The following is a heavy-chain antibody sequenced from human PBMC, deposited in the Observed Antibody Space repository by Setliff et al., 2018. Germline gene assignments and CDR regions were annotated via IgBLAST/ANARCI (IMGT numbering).Heavy chain of an antibody. D-gene: IGHD3-3*01. Sequence: PGRSLRLSCVASGFTFSRYWMSWVRQAPGKGLEWVANIKEDGSEKYYADSVKGRFTISRDNSKNTLYLQMNSLRAEDTAVYYCARDSRARITIFGVVTNWFDPWGQGTLVTVSS. V-gene: IGHV3-7*01. J-gene: IGHJ5*02. CDR2: IKEDGSEK. CDR1: GFTFSRYW. CDR3: ARDSRARITIFGVVTNWFDP.